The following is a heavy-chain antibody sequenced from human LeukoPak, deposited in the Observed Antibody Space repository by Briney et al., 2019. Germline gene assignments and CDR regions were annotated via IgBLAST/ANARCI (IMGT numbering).Heavy chain of an antibody. Sequence: PGWSLTLSCAASGCTFDDYAMHWVRQAPGKGLEWVSGISWNSCSMGYVDSVKGRLTISRGNTKNSLYLQMHSLRAEDTALYYCAKDIRDGVELWLIGGYAFDIWGQGTMVTVSS. CDR2: ISWNSCSM. CDR1: GCTFDDYA. V-gene: IGHV3-9*01. D-gene: IGHD5-18*01. J-gene: IGHJ3*02. CDR3: AKDIRDGVELWLIGGYAFDI.